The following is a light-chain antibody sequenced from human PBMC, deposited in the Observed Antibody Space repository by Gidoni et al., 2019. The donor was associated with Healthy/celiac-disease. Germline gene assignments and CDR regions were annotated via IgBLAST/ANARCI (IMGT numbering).Light chain of an antibody. V-gene: IGKV4-1*01. CDR3: QQYYTTPFT. CDR1: QSLLYRSNNKNY. Sequence: DIVLTQSPDSLAVSLGERATINCKSSQSLLYRSNNKNYLAWYHQKPGQPPKLPIYWASTRESGVPDRFSGSGSGTDFTLTISSLQAEDVAVYYCQQYYTTPFTFGPGTKVDIK. J-gene: IGKJ3*01. CDR2: WAS.